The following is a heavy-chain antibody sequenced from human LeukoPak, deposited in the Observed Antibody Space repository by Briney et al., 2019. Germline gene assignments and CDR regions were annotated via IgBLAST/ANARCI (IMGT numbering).Heavy chain of an antibody. CDR1: GGSISSYY. J-gene: IGHJ4*02. CDR2: IYYTGST. Sequence: SETLSLTCTVSGGSISSYYWSWIRQPPGKGLEWIGYIYYTGSTNYSPSLKSRVTISVDTSKNQFSLKLSSVTAEDTAVYYCARHGRSGYSIDWPALDYWGQGSLVTVSS. V-gene: IGHV4-59*08. CDR3: ARHGRSGYSIDWPALDY. D-gene: IGHD5-18*01.